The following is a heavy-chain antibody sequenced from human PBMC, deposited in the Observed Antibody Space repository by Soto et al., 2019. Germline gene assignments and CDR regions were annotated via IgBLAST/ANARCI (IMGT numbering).Heavy chain of an antibody. CDR2: IFSSGST. D-gene: IGHD2-21*01. CDR1: GGSITDYS. CDR3: ARDQGVVVSADTWFDP. J-gene: IGHJ5*02. V-gene: IGHV4-4*07. Sequence: QVQLQESGPGLVKPSETLSLTCTVSGGSITDYSWVWIRQPAGKGLEWIGRIFSSGSTNYIPSLKGRITMSLDTSKTQSSLKLNSATATDTAVYFCARDQGVVVSADTWFDPWGQGILVTVSS.